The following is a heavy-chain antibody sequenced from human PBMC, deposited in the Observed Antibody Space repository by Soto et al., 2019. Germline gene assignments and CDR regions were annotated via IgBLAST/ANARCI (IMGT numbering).Heavy chain of an antibody. D-gene: IGHD1-26*01. CDR3: ARGGKGAPLDY. CDR2: SRNKANSYTT. V-gene: IGHV3-72*01. CDR1: GLTLSEQY. J-gene: IGHJ4*02. Sequence: EVQLVESGGGLVQPGGSLRLSCVVSGLTLSEQYMEWVRQAPGKGLEWVGRSRNKANSYTTEYAASVKGRFTISRDDSRNSVYMEMSSLRTEDTAVYYCARGGKGAPLDYWGQGTLVTVSS.